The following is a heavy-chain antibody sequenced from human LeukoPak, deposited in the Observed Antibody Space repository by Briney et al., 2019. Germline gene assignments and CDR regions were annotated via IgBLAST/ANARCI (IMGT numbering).Heavy chain of an antibody. CDR2: ISGSGGST. J-gene: IGHJ4*02. Sequence: PGGSLRLSCAASGFTFSSYAMSWVRQAPGKGLEWVSTISGSGGSTYYADSVKGRFTISRDNSKNTLYLQMNSLRAEDTAVYYCANREYHLPALYWGQGTLVTVSS. CDR3: ANREYHLPALY. V-gene: IGHV3-23*01. CDR1: GFTFSSYA. D-gene: IGHD2-2*01.